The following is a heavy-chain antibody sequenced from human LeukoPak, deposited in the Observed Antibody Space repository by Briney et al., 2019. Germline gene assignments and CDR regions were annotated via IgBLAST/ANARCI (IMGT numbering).Heavy chain of an antibody. CDR1: GYTFTGYY. V-gene: IGHV1-2*02. J-gene: IGHJ4*02. D-gene: IGHD1-26*01. CDR2: INPNSGGT. CDR3: AREVVGARLEY. Sequence: ASVEVSCKASGYTFTGYYMHWVRQAPGQGREWMGWINPNSGGTNYAQKFQGRVTMTRDTSISTAYMELSRLRSDDTAVYYCAREVVGARLEYWGQGTLVTVSS.